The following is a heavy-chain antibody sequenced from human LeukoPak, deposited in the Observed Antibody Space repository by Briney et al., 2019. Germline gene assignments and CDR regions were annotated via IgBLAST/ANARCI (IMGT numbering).Heavy chain of an antibody. D-gene: IGHD6-19*01. Sequence: WIGSIYYSGSTYYNPSLKSRVTISVDTSKNQFSLKLSSVTAADTAVYYCARHEPRWLVLCDWGQGTLVTVSS. J-gene: IGHJ4*02. CDR2: IYYSGST. V-gene: IGHV4-39*01. CDR3: ARHEPRWLVLCD.